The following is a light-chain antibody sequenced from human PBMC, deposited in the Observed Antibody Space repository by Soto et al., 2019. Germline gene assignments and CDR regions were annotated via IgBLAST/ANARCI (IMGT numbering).Light chain of an antibody. CDR2: DAS. Sequence: IHMTQSASSLSASVGNRVTITCRASQTISTYLNWYQQKPGKAPRLLIYDASSLLSGVPSRFSGSGYGTDFNLTIASLQTEDFSTYYCQQSDSTPYTFGQGTKVDIK. CDR3: QQSDSTPYT. J-gene: IGKJ2*01. V-gene: IGKV1-39*01. CDR1: QTISTY.